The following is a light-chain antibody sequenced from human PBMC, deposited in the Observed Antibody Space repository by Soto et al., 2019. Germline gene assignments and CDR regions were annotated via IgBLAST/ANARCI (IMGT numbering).Light chain of an antibody. J-gene: IGLJ3*02. V-gene: IGLV2-8*01. CDR3: CSYAGSVV. CDR1: SSDIGGYNY. Sequence: SALTQPPSASGSPGQSVTISCTGTSSDIGGYNYVSWYQQHPGKAPKLMIYEVSKRPSGVPDRFSGSKSGNTASLTVSGLQAEDEADYYCCSYAGSVVFGGGTKLTVL. CDR2: EVS.